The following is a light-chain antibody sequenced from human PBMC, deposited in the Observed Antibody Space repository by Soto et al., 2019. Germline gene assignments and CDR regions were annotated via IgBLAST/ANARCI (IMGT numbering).Light chain of an antibody. CDR2: GAS. V-gene: IGKV3-20*01. J-gene: IGKJ4*01. Sequence: EIVLTQSPGTLSLSPGERATLSCRASQSVSSSYLAWYQQKPGPAPMLIIYGASSRATGIPDRFSGSGSGTDFTLTSSRLEPDDFAVYYCQQYGSSPLTFGGGTKVEIK. CDR3: QQYGSSPLT. CDR1: QSVSSSY.